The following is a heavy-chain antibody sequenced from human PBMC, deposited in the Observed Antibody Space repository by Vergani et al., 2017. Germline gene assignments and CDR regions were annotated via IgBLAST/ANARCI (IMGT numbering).Heavy chain of an antibody. CDR1: GFTFSSYS. D-gene: IGHD3-22*01. Sequence: EAQLVESGGGLVKRGGSLRLSCAASGFTFSSYSMNWVRQAPGKGLEWVSSISSSSSYIYYADSVKGRFTISRDNSKNMLYLQMNSLRAEDTAVYYCASLSYDTTPYLQGGYDCWGQGTLVSVSS. J-gene: IGHJ4*02. CDR2: ISSSSSYI. CDR3: ASLSYDTTPYLQGGYDC. V-gene: IGHV3-21*04.